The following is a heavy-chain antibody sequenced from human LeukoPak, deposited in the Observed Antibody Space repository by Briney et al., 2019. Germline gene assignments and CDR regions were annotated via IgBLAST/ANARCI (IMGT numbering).Heavy chain of an antibody. V-gene: IGHV1-2*02. CDR1: GYTFTGYY. CDR3: ARDGPAQMVEFDY. Sequence: ASVKVSCKASGYTFTGYYMHWVRQAPGQGLECMGWIYPNNGATAYAQKIQGRVAMTRDTSISTAYMELRRLRPDDTAVYYCARDGPAQMVEFDYWGQGTLVTVSS. D-gene: IGHD3-10*01. CDR2: IYPNNGAT. J-gene: IGHJ4*02.